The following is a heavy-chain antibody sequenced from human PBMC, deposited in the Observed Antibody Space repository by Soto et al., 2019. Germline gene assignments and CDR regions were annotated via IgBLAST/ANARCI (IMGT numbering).Heavy chain of an antibody. CDR2: ISYDGHNK. D-gene: IGHD4-17*01. Sequence: QVQLVESGGGVVQPGGSLRLSCTASGFTFTTFGIHWVRQAPGKGLEWVALISYDGHNKYYSDSVKGRFTISRDNYKNTLSLQKNSLRAEDTAVYYCAKDLPAYGDYNYYYYGMDVWGQGTTVSVSS. CDR3: AKDLPAYGDYNYYYYGMDV. CDR1: GFTFTTFG. V-gene: IGHV3-30*18. J-gene: IGHJ6*02.